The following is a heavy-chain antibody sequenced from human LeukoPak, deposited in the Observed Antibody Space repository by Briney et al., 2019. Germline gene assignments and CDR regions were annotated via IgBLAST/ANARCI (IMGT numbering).Heavy chain of an antibody. CDR3: ARPIGSGPLGHFDY. D-gene: IGHD3-3*01. CDR1: GLSFSDSY. CDR2: ISSSGSTI. J-gene: IGHJ4*02. Sequence: GGSLRLSCAASGLSFSDSYMSWIRQAPGKGQEWVSYISSSGSTIFYADSVEGRFTISRDNAKNSVYLQMNSLRAEDTAVYYCARPIGSGPLGHFDYWGQGTLVTVSS. V-gene: IGHV3-11*04.